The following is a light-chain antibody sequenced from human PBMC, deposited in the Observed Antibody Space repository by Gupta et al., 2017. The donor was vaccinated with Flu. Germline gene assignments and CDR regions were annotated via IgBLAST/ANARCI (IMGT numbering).Light chain of an antibody. J-gene: IGKJ2*01. CDR2: DAS. CDR1: QSVSNS. CDR3: HHRSGGPPFI. V-gene: IGKV3-11*01. Sequence: EIVLTQSPATLSLSPGERATLFCRASQSVSNSLAWYQQKPGQPPNLLIYDASNRATGIPARFSGSGSGTDFTLTISSRESEDSAVYYCHHRSGGPPFIFGQGTKLEIK.